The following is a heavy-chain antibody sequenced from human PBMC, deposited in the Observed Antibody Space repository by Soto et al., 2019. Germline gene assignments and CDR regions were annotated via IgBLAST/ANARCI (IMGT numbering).Heavy chain of an antibody. V-gene: IGHV4-59*01. J-gene: IGHJ4*02. CDR1: GDSINNYY. D-gene: IGHD2-2*01. Sequence: QVQLQESGPGLVKPSETLSLTCSVSGDSINNYYWRWIRQPPGKGLEWIGFVHYTGSANYNPSLRSRVTRSVGTSKKQFSLRLSSVTAAEAGVYYCAREGASRFRGFDYWGQGTQVTVSS. CDR2: VHYTGSA. CDR3: AREGASRFRGFDY.